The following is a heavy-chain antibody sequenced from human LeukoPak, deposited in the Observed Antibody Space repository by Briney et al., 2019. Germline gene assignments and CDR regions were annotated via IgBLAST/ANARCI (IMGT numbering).Heavy chain of an antibody. CDR1: GFTFSNAW. J-gene: IGHJ6*03. Sequence: GSLRLSCAASGFTFSNAWMSWVRQAPGKGLEWIGEINHSGSTNYNPSLKSRVTISVDTSKNQFSLKLSSVTAADTAVYYCARLSAGTAAGNYYYYYMDVWGKGTTVTISS. D-gene: IGHD6-13*01. CDR2: INHSGST. CDR3: ARLSAGTAAGNYYYYYMDV. V-gene: IGHV4-34*01.